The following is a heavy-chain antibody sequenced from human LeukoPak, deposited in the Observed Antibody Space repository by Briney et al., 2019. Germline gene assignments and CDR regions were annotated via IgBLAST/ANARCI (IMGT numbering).Heavy chain of an antibody. Sequence: PGGSLRLSCAASGFTFSSYGMHWVRQAPGKGLEWAAFIRYDGSNKYYADSVKGRFTISRDNSKNTLYLQMNSLRAEDMAVYYCAKDPVIGSSWYNFNDYWGQGTLVTVSS. D-gene: IGHD6-13*01. CDR2: IRYDGSNK. CDR1: GFTFSSYG. CDR3: AKDPVIGSSWYNFNDY. J-gene: IGHJ4*02. V-gene: IGHV3-30*02.